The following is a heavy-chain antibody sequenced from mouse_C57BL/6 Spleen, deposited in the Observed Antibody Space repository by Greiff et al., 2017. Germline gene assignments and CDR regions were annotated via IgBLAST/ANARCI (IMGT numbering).Heavy chain of an antibody. J-gene: IGHJ3*01. CDR2: IDPENGDT. CDR3: TRDGTPY. D-gene: IGHD1-1*01. CDR1: GFNIKDDY. Sequence: VQLQQSGAELVRPGASVTLSCTASGFNIKDDYMHWVKQRPEQGLEWIGWIDPENGDTEYASKFQGKATITADTSSNTAYLQLSSLTSEDTAVYYCTRDGTPYWGQGTLVTVSA. V-gene: IGHV14-4*01.